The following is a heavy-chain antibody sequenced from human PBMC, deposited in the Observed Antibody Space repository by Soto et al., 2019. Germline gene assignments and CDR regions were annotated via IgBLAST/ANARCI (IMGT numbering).Heavy chain of an antibody. CDR3: VRAGGLGAVAVDY. D-gene: IGHD6-19*01. V-gene: IGHV4-30-2*01. Sequence: QLQLQESGSGLVKPSQTLSLTCAVSGGSISSGGYSWSWIRQPPGKGLEWIGYIYHSGSTYYNPSLKCRVTISVDRSKNQFSLKLSSVTAADTAVYYCVRAGGLGAVAVDYWGQGTLVTVSS. CDR1: GGSISSGGYS. CDR2: IYHSGST. J-gene: IGHJ4*02.